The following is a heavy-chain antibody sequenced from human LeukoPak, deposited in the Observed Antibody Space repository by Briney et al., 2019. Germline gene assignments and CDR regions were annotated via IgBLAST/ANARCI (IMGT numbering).Heavy chain of an antibody. CDR1: GDSVSSNSAA. CDR2: TYYRSKWYN. J-gene: IGHJ5*02. V-gene: IGHV6-1*01. D-gene: IGHD3-10*01. Sequence: SQTLSLTCAISGDSVSSNSAAWNWIRQSPSRGLEWLGRTYYRSKWYNDCAVSVKSRITINPDTSKNQFSLQLNSVTPEDTAVYYCARGLLWFGELSDWFDPWGQGTLVTVSS. CDR3: ARGLLWFGELSDWFDP.